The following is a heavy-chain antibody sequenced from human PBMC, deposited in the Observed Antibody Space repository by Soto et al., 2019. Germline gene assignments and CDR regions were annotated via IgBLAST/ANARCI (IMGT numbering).Heavy chain of an antibody. J-gene: IGHJ4*02. CDR2: IYYSGST. CDR3: ARVRTNKRYFDY. V-gene: IGHV4-31*03. Sequence: SETLSLTCTVSGGSISSGGYYWSWIRQHPGKGLEWIGYIYYSGSTYYNPSLKSRVTISVDTSKNQFSLKLSSVTAADTAVYYCARVRTNKRYFDYWGQGTLVTVSS. CDR1: GGSISSGGYY.